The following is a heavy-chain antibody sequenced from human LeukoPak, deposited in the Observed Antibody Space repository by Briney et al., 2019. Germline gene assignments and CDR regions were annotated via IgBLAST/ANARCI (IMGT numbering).Heavy chain of an antibody. CDR2: IIPILGIA. Sequence: SVTVSCKASGDTFSSYTISWVRQAPGQGLEWMGRIIPILGIANYAQKFQGRVTITADKSTSTAYMELSSLRSEETAVYYCARDNGYDTNYWGQGTLVTVSS. D-gene: IGHD5-12*01. J-gene: IGHJ4*02. CDR3: ARDNGYDTNY. V-gene: IGHV1-69*04. CDR1: GDTFSSYT.